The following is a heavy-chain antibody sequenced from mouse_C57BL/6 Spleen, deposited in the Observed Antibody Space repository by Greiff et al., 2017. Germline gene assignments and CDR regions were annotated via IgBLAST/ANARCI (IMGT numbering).Heavy chain of an antibody. D-gene: IGHD1-1*01. Sequence: VQLQQSVAELVRPGASVKLSCTASGFNIKNTYMHWVKQRPEQGLEWIGRIDPANGNTKYAPKFQGKATITADTSSNTAYLQLSSLTSEDNAIYYCAREDYYGSRRGYFDVWGTGTTVTVSS. J-gene: IGHJ1*03. CDR3: AREDYYGSRRGYFDV. CDR1: GFNIKNTY. CDR2: IDPANGNT. V-gene: IGHV14-3*01.